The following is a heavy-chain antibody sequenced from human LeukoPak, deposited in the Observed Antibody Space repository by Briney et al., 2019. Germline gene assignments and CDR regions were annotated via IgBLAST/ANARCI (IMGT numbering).Heavy chain of an antibody. D-gene: IGHD3-10*01. CDR1: GGSISSYY. CDR3: ARDGDYYGSGSYIFDY. CDR2: IYTSGST. V-gene: IGHV4-4*07. Sequence: SETLSLTCTVSGGSISSYYWSWIRQPAGKGLEWIGRIYTSGSTNYNPSLKSRVTMSVDTSKNQFSLKLSSVTAADTAVYYCARDGDYYGSGSYIFDYWGQGILVTVSS. J-gene: IGHJ4*02.